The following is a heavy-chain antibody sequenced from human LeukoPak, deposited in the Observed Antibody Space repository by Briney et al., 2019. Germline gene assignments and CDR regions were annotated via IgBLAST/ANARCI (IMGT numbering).Heavy chain of an antibody. CDR3: ARLTYYDFWSGYNYAFDI. CDR1: GYTFTGYY. V-gene: IGHV1-2*02. J-gene: IGHJ3*02. Sequence: GASVKVSCKASGYTFTGYYMHWVRQAPGQGLEWMGWINPNSGGTNYAQKFQGRVTMTRDTSISTAYMELSRLRSDDTVVYYCARLTYYDFWSGYNYAFDIWGQGTMVTVSS. CDR2: INPNSGGT. D-gene: IGHD3-3*01.